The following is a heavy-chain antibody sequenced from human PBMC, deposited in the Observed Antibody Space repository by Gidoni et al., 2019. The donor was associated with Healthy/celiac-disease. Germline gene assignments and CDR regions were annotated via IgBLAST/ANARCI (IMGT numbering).Heavy chain of an antibody. CDR3: ARNEVVPAANDAFDI. CDR2: IYTSGST. J-gene: IGHJ3*02. V-gene: IGHV4-61*02. D-gene: IGHD2-2*01. CDR1: GGSISSGSYS. Sequence: QVQLQESGPGLVKPSQTLSLTCTVSGGSISSGSYSWSWIRQPAGKGLEWIGRIYTSGSTNYNPSLKSRVTISVDTSKNQFSLKLSSVTAADTAVYYCARNEVVPAANDAFDIWGQGTMVTVSS.